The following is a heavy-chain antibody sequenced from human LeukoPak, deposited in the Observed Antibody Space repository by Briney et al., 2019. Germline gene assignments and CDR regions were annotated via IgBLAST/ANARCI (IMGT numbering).Heavy chain of an antibody. J-gene: IGHJ4*02. CDR2: ISGSGGGT. Sequence: GGSLRLSCAASGFTFSSYAMSWVRQAPGKGLEWVSAISGSGGGTYYADSVKGRSTISRDNSKNTLYLQMNSLRAEDTAVYYCAKDQDPYSGSYDYFDYWGQGTLVTVSS. V-gene: IGHV3-23*01. D-gene: IGHD1-26*01. CDR1: GFTFSSYA. CDR3: AKDQDPYSGSYDYFDY.